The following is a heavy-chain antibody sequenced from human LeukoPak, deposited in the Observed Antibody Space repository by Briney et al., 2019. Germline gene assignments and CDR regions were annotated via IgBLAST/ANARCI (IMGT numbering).Heavy chain of an antibody. V-gene: IGHV1-8*03. CDR3: ARDSSGWYHWFDP. Sequence: ASVKVSCMASGYTFTSYDINWVRQATGQGLEWMGWMNPNSGNTGYAQKFQGRVTITRNTSISTAYMELSSLRSEDTAVYYCARDSSGWYHWFDPWGQETLVTVAS. J-gene: IGHJ5*02. D-gene: IGHD6-19*01. CDR1: GYTFTSYD. CDR2: MNPNSGNT.